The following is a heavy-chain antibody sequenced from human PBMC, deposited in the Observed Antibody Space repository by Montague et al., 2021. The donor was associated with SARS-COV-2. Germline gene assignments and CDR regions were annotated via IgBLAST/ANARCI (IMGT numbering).Heavy chain of an antibody. D-gene: IGHD3-3*01. Sequence: SETLSLTCSVSGHSIWSSDWCTWVRQPPEKGLEWICEFYHSGSTNYNSLHNSRATISVDKSKNKFFLTMTSLTAADTAEYYWARAQKTISVMVIRLYYFDFWGQGTLVTVSS. J-gene: IGHJ4*02. CDR3: ARAQKTISVMVIRLYYFDF. V-gene: IGHV4-4*02. CDR2: FYHSGST. CDR1: GHSIWSSDW.